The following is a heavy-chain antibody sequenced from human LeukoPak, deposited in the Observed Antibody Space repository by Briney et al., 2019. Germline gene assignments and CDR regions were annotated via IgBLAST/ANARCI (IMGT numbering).Heavy chain of an antibody. CDR1: GFTFNYAW. V-gene: IGHV3-15*04. J-gene: IGHJ6*02. CDR3: TTDEDWNYARKDV. CDR2: TVSEIDGGTT. Sequence: SGGSLRLSCAASGFTFNYAWMSWVRQVPGKGLEWVGQTVSEIDGGTTDYAAPVKGRFTISRDDSKSTLYLQMNSLKIEDTAVYYCTTDEDWNYARKDVWGQGAAVIVSS. D-gene: IGHD1-7*01.